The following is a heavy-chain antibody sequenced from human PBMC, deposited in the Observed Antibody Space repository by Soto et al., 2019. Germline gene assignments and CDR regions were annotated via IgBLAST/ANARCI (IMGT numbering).Heavy chain of an antibody. CDR1: GGSISSRSYY. J-gene: IGHJ5*02. CDR3: ARRSNDILTWSSFDP. D-gene: IGHD3-9*01. CDR2: IYYSGST. Sequence: SETLSLTCTVSGGSISSRSYYWGWIRQPPGKGLEWIGSIYYSGSTSYNPSLKSRVTISVDTSKNHFSLKLNSVTAADTAVYYCARRSNDILTWSSFDPWGQGTLVTVSS. V-gene: IGHV4-39*02.